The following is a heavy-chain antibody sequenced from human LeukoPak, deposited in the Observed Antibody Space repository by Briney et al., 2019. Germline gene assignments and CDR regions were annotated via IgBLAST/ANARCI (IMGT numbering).Heavy chain of an antibody. Sequence: GGSLRLSCAASGFTFSSYWMNWARQAPGKGLEWVSYISSSGSTIYYADSVKGRFTISRDNAKNSLYLQMNSLRAEDTAIYYCARGLPATLLDYWGQGTLVTVSS. J-gene: IGHJ4*02. CDR2: ISSSGSTI. CDR3: ARGLPATLLDY. V-gene: IGHV3-48*03. CDR1: GFTFSSYW. D-gene: IGHD2-2*01.